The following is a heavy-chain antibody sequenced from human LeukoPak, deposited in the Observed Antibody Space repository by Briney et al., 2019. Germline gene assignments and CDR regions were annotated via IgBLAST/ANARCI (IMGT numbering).Heavy chain of an antibody. CDR1: GFTFSSYA. V-gene: IGHV3-23*01. CDR2: ISGSGGST. D-gene: IGHD3-3*01. CDR3: AKDLQPLEWLSPYFDY. Sequence: GGSLILSCAASGFTFSSYAMSWVRQAPGKGLEWVSAISGSGGSTYYADSVKGRFTISRDNSKNTLYLQMNSLRAEDTAVYYCAKDLQPLEWLSPYFDYWGQGTLVTVSS. J-gene: IGHJ4*02.